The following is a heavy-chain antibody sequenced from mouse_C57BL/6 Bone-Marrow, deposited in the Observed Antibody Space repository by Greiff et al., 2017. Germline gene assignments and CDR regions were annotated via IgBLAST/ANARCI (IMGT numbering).Heavy chain of an antibody. CDR1: GYAFSSYW. D-gene: IGHD2-3*01. CDR2: IYPGDGDT. V-gene: IGHV1-80*01. Sequence: QVQLQQSGPELVKPGASVKISCKASGYAFSSYWMNWVKQRPGKGLEWIGQIYPGDGDTNYNGKFKGKATLTADKSSSTAYMQLSSLTSEDSAVYFCASHGYYGLDWYFDVWGTGTTVTVSS. J-gene: IGHJ1*03. CDR3: ASHGYYGLDWYFDV.